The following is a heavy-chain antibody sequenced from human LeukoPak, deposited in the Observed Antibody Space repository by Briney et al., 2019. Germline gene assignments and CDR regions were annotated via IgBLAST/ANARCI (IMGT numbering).Heavy chain of an antibody. CDR1: GYTFTSYA. D-gene: IGHD5-24*01. Sequence: GASVKVSCKASGYTFTSYAMHWVRQAPGQRLEWMGWINAGNGNTKYSQKFQGRVTITADESTSTAYMELSSLRSEDTAVYYCAREGTLPAIEMATIRYFDYWGQGTLVTVSS. V-gene: IGHV1-3*01. CDR3: AREGTLPAIEMATIRYFDY. CDR2: INAGNGNT. J-gene: IGHJ4*02.